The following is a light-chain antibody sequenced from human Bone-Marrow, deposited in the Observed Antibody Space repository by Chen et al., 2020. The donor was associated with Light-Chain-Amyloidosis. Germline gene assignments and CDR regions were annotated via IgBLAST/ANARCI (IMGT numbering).Light chain of an antibody. J-gene: IGLJ3*02. V-gene: IGLV6-57*01. CDR2: EDD. CDR3: LSDQGSSQGV. CDR1: SGSIATNY. Sequence: NFMLTQPHSVSESPGKTVIISCTRSSGSIATNYVQWYQQRPGSSPTTVIYEDDQRPSGVPARFSGSIDSSSSTASLAISGLQSEDEADYCCLSDQGSSQGVFGGGTKLIVL.